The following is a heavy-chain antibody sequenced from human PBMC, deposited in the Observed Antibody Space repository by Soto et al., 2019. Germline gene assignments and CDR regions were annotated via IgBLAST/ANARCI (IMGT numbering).Heavy chain of an antibody. CDR2: IYYSGST. Sequence: SETLSLTCTVSGGSISSYYWSWIRQPPGKGLEWIGYIYYSGSTNYNPSLKSRVTISVDTSKNQFSLKLSSVTAVDTAVYYCARGSGYYSYWGQGTLVTVSS. D-gene: IGHD3-3*01. CDR1: GGSISSYY. J-gene: IGHJ4*02. CDR3: ARGSGYYSY. V-gene: IGHV4-59*01.